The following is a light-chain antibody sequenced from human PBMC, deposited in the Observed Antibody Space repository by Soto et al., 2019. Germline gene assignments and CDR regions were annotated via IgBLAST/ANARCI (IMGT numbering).Light chain of an antibody. V-gene: IGKV4-1*01. CDR2: WAS. J-gene: IGKJ2*01. Sequence: DIVMTQSPDSLAVSLGERATINCKSSQSVLYNSNNKNYLAWYQQRPGQPPKLLIYWASTRESGVPDRLSGSGSETDVTLTITSLQADDVAVYYCQQYESTPPTFGQGNKLEIK. CDR1: QSVLYNSNNKNY. CDR3: QQYESTPPT.